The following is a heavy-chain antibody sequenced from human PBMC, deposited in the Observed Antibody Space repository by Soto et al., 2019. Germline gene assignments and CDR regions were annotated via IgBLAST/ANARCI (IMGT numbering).Heavy chain of an antibody. CDR3: AKDTGDSSGYYYYHYYGMDV. CDR2: ISWNSGNV. D-gene: IGHD3-22*01. J-gene: IGHJ6*02. CDR1: GFIFNNYA. Sequence: GGSLRLSCAASGFIFNNYAMHWVRQAPGKGLEWVSGISWNSGNVGYADSVKGRFTISRDNAENSLYLQMDSLRPEDTALYYCAKDTGDSSGYYYYHYYGMDVWGQGTTGAVS. V-gene: IGHV3-9*01.